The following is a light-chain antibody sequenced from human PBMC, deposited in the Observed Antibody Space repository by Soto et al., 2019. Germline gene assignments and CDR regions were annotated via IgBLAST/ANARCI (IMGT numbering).Light chain of an antibody. CDR3: QQRSNWPPT. CDR1: QSVSSY. Sequence: EIVLTQSPATLSLSAGERATLSCRASQSVSSYLAWYQQKPGQAPRLLIYDASNRATGIPARFSGSGSGTDITLTISSLEPEHFAVYYCQQRSNWPPTFGQGTRLEI. J-gene: IGKJ5*01. CDR2: DAS. V-gene: IGKV3-11*01.